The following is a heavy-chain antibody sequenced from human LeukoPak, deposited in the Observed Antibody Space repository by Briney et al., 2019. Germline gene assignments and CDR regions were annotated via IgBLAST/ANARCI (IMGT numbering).Heavy chain of an antibody. Sequence: SETLSLTCAVSGVTITSHPWNWVRQPPGKGLEWIGEMYNSGTGTYKPSLRSRVTMFFDESKNHFSLKLNSVTAADTAVYYCARGGNWDFDYWGQGVLVFVSS. CDR2: MYNSGTG. V-gene: IGHV4-4*02. J-gene: IGHJ4*02. D-gene: IGHD7-27*01. CDR3: ARGGNWDFDY. CDR1: GVTITSHPW.